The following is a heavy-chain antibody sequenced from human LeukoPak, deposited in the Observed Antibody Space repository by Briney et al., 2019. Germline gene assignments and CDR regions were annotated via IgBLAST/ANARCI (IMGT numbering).Heavy chain of an antibody. CDR3: AKDPLGDRWFGES. CDR2: IRYEGSSK. D-gene: IGHD3-10*01. CDR1: GFTFSNYG. Sequence: GGSLRLSCAASGFTFSNYGMHWVRQAPDKGLEWVAFIRYEGSSKYYADSVKGRFTISRDNSKNTLYLQMDSLRPEDTAVYYCAKDPLGDRWFGESXGQGTLVTVXS. V-gene: IGHV3-30*02. J-gene: IGHJ5*02.